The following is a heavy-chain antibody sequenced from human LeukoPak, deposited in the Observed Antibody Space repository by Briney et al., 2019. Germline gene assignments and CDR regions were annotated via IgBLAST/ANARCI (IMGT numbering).Heavy chain of an antibody. CDR3: ARERELYYYASGSYYRIDY. Sequence: GGSLRLSCAASGFTFSSYGMHWVRQAPGKGLEWVAVIWYDGSNKYYADSVKGRFTISRDNSKNTLYLQMNSLRAEDTAVYYCARERELYYYASGSYYRIDYWGQGTLVTVSS. CDR1: GFTFSSYG. D-gene: IGHD3-10*01. V-gene: IGHV3-33*01. CDR2: IWYDGSNK. J-gene: IGHJ4*02.